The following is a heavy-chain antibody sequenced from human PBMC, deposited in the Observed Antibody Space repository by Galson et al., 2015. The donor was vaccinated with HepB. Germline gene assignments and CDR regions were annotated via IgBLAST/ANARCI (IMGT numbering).Heavy chain of an antibody. CDR2: IYYSGST. Sequence: SETLSLTCTVSGGSISSGGYYWSWIRQPPGKGLEWIGSIYYSGSTYYNPSLKSRVTISVDTSKNQFSLMLSSVAAADTAVYYCARQKPETYYDFWSGYYPNYFDYWGQGTLVTVSS. J-gene: IGHJ4*02. D-gene: IGHD3-3*01. CDR3: ARQKPETYYDFWSGYYPNYFDY. V-gene: IGHV4-39*01. CDR1: GGSISSGGYY.